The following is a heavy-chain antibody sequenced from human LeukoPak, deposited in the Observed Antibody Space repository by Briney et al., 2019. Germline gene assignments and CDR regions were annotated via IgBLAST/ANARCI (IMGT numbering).Heavy chain of an antibody. V-gene: IGHV3-13*01. Sequence: GGSLRLSCAASGFTFSSYDMHWVRQATGKGLEWVSAIGTAGDTYYPGSVKGRFTISRENAKNSLYLQMNSLRAEDTAVYYCARADVRRRVYGMDVWGQGTTVTVSS. J-gene: IGHJ6*02. CDR3: ARADVRRRVYGMDV. CDR1: GFTFSSYD. CDR2: IGTAGDT. D-gene: IGHD5-24*01.